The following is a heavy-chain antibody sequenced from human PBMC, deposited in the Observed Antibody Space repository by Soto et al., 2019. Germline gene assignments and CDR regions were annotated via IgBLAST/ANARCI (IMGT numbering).Heavy chain of an antibody. CDR1: GFTFSSYA. J-gene: IGHJ4*02. V-gene: IGHV3-30-3*01. CDR2: MSYDGRIK. CDR3: AKDDGGGYYYGMTH. Sequence: QVQLVESGGGVVQPGTSLRLSCAASGFTFSSYAMHWVRQAPGKGLDWVAVMSYDGRIKDYADSVKGRVTISRDNTMSTLYLQMNSLRDEDTAVYYCAKDDGGGYYYGMTHWGQGTLVSVSS. D-gene: IGHD3-3*01.